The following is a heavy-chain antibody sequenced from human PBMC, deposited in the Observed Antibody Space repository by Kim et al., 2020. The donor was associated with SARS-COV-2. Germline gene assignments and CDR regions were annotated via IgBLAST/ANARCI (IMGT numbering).Heavy chain of an antibody. Sequence: GGSLRLSCAASGFTFSSYWMSWVRQAPGKGLEWVANIKQDGSEKYYVDSVKGRFTISRDNAKNSLYLQMNSLRAEDTAVYYCARGGIYDYVWGSYRYDYWGQGTLVTVSS. CDR3: ARGGIYDYVWGSYRYDY. J-gene: IGHJ4*02. CDR1: GFTFSSYW. V-gene: IGHV3-7*01. CDR2: IKQDGSEK. D-gene: IGHD3-16*02.